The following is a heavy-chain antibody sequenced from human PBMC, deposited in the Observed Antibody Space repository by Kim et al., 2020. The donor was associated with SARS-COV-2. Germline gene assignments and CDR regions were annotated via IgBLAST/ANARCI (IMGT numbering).Heavy chain of an antibody. Sequence: SETLSLTCTVSDGSISSRGYYWGWIRQPPGKGLEWIGSVYYTGNTYYTPSLKSRLTISVDTSKNLFSLKLNSVTAADTAVYYCARHFRGTSMQFLGLYQFYNWGQGVLGTVSS. CDR2: VYYTGNT. CDR3: ARHFRGTSMQFLGLYQFYN. V-gene: IGHV4-39*01. J-gene: IGHJ4*02. CDR1: DGSISSRGYY. D-gene: IGHD2-2*02.